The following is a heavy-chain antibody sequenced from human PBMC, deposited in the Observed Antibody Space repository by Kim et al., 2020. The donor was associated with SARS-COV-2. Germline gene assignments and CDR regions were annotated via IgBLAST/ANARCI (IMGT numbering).Heavy chain of an antibody. CDR2: MFSGGYT. D-gene: IGHD1-26*01. Sequence: GGSPRLSCVASGFSASDNFMSWVRQAPGKGLEWVSVMFSGGYTYYADSVKGRFTISRDSSKNTLYLQMNNLRAEDTAVYYCARDQWEGLGYWGQGTLVTV. CDR1: GFSASDNF. V-gene: IGHV3-66*01. CDR3: ARDQWEGLGY. J-gene: IGHJ4*02.